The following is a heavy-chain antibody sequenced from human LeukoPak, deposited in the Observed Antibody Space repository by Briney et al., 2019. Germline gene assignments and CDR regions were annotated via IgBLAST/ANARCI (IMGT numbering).Heavy chain of an antibody. CDR2: IIPILGVV. J-gene: IGHJ6*02. Sequence: GASVKVSCKASGDTSNTYALNWVRQAPGQGLEWMGRIIPILGVVNYAQRFHDRVTFTADKSTSTAYMEMSSLRSEDTAMYYCARVETPVSGMDVWGQGTTVTVSS. CDR3: ARVETPVSGMDV. D-gene: IGHD1-1*01. CDR1: GDTSNTYA. V-gene: IGHV1-69*04.